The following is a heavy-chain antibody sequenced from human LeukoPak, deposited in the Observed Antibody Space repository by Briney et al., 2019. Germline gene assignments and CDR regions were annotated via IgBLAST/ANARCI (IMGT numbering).Heavy chain of an antibody. CDR3: ARDPGPTPYYFDY. CDR1: GDTFSSYA. J-gene: IGHJ4*02. D-gene: IGHD1-14*01. CDR2: IIPIFGTA. Sequence: SVKVSCKASGDTFSSYAISWVRQAPGQGLEWMGGIIPIFGTANYAQKFQGRVTITADESTSTAYMELRSLRSEDTAVYYCARDPGPTPYYFDYWGQGTLVTVSS. V-gene: IGHV1-69*13.